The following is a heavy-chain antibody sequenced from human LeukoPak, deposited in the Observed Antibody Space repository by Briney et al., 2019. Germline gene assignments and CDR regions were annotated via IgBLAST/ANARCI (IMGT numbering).Heavy chain of an antibody. CDR3: ARPYRLSSGYYPPDY. CDR2: IYPGDSDT. D-gene: IGHD3-22*01. CDR1: GYSFTSYW. Sequence: GESLKISCKGSGYSFTSYWIGWVRQMPGKGLEWMGIIYPGDSDTRYSPSFQGQATISADNSISTAYLQWSSLKASDTAMYYCARPYRLSSGYYPPDYWGQGTLVTVSS. V-gene: IGHV5-51*01. J-gene: IGHJ4*02.